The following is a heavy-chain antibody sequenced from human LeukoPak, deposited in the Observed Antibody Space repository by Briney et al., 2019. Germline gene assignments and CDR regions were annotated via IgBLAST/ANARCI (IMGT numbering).Heavy chain of an antibody. Sequence: GGSLRLSCTVSGFTVSTNSMSWVRQAPGKGLEWVAYIRVDGIDKYYPDSVKGRFTISRDNSKSTVYLQMNSLIPDDTAVYFCAKAEAREILRAVGLEEYLQYWGQGTLVTVSS. D-gene: IGHD3-10*01. CDR1: GFTVSTNS. CDR2: IRVDGIDK. J-gene: IGHJ1*01. CDR3: AKAEAREILRAVGLEEYLQY. V-gene: IGHV3-30*02.